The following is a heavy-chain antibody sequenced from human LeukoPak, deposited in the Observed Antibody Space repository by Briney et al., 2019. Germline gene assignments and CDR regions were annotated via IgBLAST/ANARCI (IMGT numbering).Heavy chain of an antibody. D-gene: IGHD1-26*01. CDR3: ASIVGATNY. V-gene: IGHV3-30*04. CDR1: GFTFSSYA. Sequence: GRSLRLSCAASGFTFSSYAMHWVRQAPGKGLEWVAVISYDGSNKYYADSVKGRFTISRDNSRNTLYLQMNSLRAEDTAVYYCASIVGATNYWGQGTLVTASS. CDR2: ISYDGSNK. J-gene: IGHJ4*02.